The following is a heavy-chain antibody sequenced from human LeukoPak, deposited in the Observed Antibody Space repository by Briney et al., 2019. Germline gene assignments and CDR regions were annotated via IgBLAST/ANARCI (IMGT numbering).Heavy chain of an antibody. Sequence: KPSETLSLTCAVYGGFFSGYHGSVIPQSPEKALKWIAEIHYSGSPSHNPSLKSRVTISGDQSKHQVSLRVTSVTAAGTAEYYCARGILSGYYFDSWGQGSLVTVSS. CDR2: IHYSGSP. J-gene: IGHJ4*02. D-gene: IGHD2-15*01. CDR1: GGFFSGYH. V-gene: IGHV4-34*01. CDR3: ARGILSGYYFDS.